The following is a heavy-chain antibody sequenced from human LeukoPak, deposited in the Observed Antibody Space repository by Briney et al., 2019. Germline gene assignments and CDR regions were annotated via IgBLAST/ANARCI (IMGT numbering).Heavy chain of an antibody. CDR1: GGSISSYY. J-gene: IGHJ5*02. Sequence: SETLSLTCTVSGGSISSYYWSWIRQPPGKGLEWIGYIHYSGSTNYNPSLKSRVTISVDTSKNQFSLKLSSVTAADTAVYYCARAKDGYNNDFDGWGQGTLVTASS. V-gene: IGHV4-59*01. D-gene: IGHD5-24*01. CDR3: ARAKDGYNNDFDG. CDR2: IHYSGST.